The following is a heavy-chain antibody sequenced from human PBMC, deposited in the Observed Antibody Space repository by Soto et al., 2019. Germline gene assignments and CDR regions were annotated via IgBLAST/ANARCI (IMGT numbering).Heavy chain of an antibody. CDR3: AKCCPYDDRGTGYYTADVAFES. CDR1: CGSFSGYY. V-gene: IGHV4-34*01. Sequence: SETLSLTCAVYCGSFSGYYWSWIRQPPGKGLEWIGEINHSGSTNYNPSLKSRVTISVDASKNQFSLKLSSVTAADTAVYYCAKCCPYDDRGTGYYTADVAFESWGKAIMVTV. J-gene: IGHJ3*02. CDR2: INHSGST. D-gene: IGHD3-9*01.